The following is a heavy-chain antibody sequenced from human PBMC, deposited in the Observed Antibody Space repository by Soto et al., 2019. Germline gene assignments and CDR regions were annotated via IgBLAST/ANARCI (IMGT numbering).Heavy chain of an antibody. Sequence: QVQLVESGGGLVKPGGSLRLSCAVSGFTFSDYYMTWIRQAPGKGLEWVSYISSSTSHTNYAASVKGRFTISIDNAKNSLFLKMNSLRAEDTAVYYCARGRVAAADYFDFWGQGTLVTVSS. CDR1: GFTFSDYY. V-gene: IGHV3-11*05. J-gene: IGHJ4*02. CDR3: ARGRVAAADYFDF. D-gene: IGHD2-2*01. CDR2: ISSSTSHT.